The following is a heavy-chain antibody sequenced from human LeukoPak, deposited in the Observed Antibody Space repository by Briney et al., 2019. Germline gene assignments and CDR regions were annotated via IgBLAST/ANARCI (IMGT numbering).Heavy chain of an antibody. CDR2: IWYDGSNK. V-gene: IGHV3-33*01. CDR1: GFTFSSYG. D-gene: IGHD1-26*01. Sequence: PGRSLRLSCAASGFTFSSYGMHWVRQAPGKGLEWVAVIWYDGSNKYYADSVKGRFTISRDNSKNTVYLQMNSLRVEDTAIYYCARDRPTGSYYSIDYWGQGTLATVSS. J-gene: IGHJ4*02. CDR3: ARDRPTGSYYSIDY.